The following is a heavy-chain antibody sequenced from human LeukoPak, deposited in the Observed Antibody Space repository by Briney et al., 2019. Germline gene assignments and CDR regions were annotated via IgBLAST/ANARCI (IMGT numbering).Heavy chain of an antibody. J-gene: IGHJ6*04. Sequence: GASVKVSCKDSGGTFSSYAISWVRQAPGQGLEWMGGIIPIFGTANYAQKFQGRVTITADESTSTAYMELSSLRSEDTAVYYCARDIGCSSTSCPPSYYYGMDVWGKGTTVTVSS. CDR2: IIPIFGTA. CDR3: ARDIGCSSTSCPPSYYYGMDV. D-gene: IGHD2-2*01. CDR1: GGTFSSYA. V-gene: IGHV1-69*13.